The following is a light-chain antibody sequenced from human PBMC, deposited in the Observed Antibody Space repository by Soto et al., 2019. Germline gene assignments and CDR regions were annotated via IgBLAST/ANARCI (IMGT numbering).Light chain of an antibody. V-gene: IGLV2-14*01. Sequence: QSALTQPASVSGSPGQSITISCTGTSSDVGGYKYVSWYQQHPDKAPKLIIFEVSNRPSGISSRFSGSKSGNTASLTISGLQAEDEADYYCQSYDSGLIGLIFGTGTKVTVL. J-gene: IGLJ1*01. CDR1: SSDVGGYKY. CDR3: QSYDSGLIGLI. CDR2: EVS.